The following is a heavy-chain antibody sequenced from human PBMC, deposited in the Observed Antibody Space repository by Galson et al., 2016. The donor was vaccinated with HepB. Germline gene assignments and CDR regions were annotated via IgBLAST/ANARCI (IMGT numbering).Heavy chain of an antibody. CDR2: IYYSGTT. D-gene: IGHD6-19*01. Sequence: PLSLTCTVSNGSIRSNGYYWSWIRQHPEKGLEWIGNIYYSGTTYYNPSLGSRFTLSVDMAENQFSLQVRSVTAADTALYYCARFVAVAGTHFDYWSPGKLVVVSS. V-gene: IGHV4-31*03. CDR1: NGSIRSNGYY. J-gene: IGHJ4*02. CDR3: ARFVAVAGTHFDY.